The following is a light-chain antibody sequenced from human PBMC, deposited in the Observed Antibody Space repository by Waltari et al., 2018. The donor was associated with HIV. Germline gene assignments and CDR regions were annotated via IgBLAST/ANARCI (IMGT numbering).Light chain of an antibody. J-gene: IGKJ1*01. CDR2: GAS. V-gene: IGKV3-15*01. Sequence: EILMTQSPATLSVSPGERATLSCRASQTITRSLVWYQQKPGQAPRLLIYGASTRATGVPARFSGTGSGTEFTLTISSLQSEDFAVYYCQQYDLWPQTFGQGTKVEIK. CDR3: QQYDLWPQT. CDR1: QTITRS.